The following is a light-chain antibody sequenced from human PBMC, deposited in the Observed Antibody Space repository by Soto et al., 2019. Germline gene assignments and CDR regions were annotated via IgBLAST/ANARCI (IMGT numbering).Light chain of an antibody. J-gene: IGKJ1*01. CDR1: QSLNRN. CDR2: GAS. CDR3: HEYNTWPWT. Sequence: ETVLRQSPATLSVSPWETANLSCTTSQSLNRNLAWYQQKLGQAPRVLIYGASTRAAGIPARFSGSGSGTEFILTISSLQSEDFAVYYCHEYNTWPWTFGQGTKVDIK. V-gene: IGKV3-15*01.